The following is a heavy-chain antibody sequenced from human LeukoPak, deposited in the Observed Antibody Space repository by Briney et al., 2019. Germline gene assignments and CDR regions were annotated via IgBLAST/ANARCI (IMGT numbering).Heavy chain of an antibody. CDR1: GFTVSNNY. V-gene: IGHV3-53*01. D-gene: IGHD4-17*01. CDR2: MYTGGTT. CDR3: ARDAYGDAFDV. J-gene: IGHJ3*01. Sequence: GGSLRLSCAASGFTVSNNYMSWVRQAPGKGLEWVSVMYTGGTTYYADSVKGRLTISRDYSKNTLYLQMNSLRGDDTAVYYCARDAYGDAFDVWGQGTMVTVSS.